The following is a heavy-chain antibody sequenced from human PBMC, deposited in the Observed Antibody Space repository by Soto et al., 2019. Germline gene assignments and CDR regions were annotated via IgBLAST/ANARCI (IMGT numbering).Heavy chain of an antibody. Sequence: SETMSLTCAVSNFSLSKEYYWGWIRQPPGKGLEWIGSIHQSGSPYYNPSLKSRLTISIDKSKKQFSLRRSSVTAADTAVYYCARGAPRGIIHDFDSWGQGSLVTVSS. D-gene: IGHD3-10*01. CDR3: ARGAPRGIIHDFDS. J-gene: IGHJ4*02. CDR2: IHQSGSP. V-gene: IGHV4-38-2*01. CDR1: NFSLSKEYY.